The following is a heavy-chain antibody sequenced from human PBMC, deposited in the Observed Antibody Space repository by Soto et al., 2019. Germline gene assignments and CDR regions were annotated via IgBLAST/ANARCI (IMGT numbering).Heavy chain of an antibody. Sequence: PSETLSLTCTVSGGSISSYYWSWIRQPPGKGLEWIGYIYYSGSTNYNPSLKSRVTISVDTSKNQFSLKLSSVTAADTAVYYCARLLGKQWLVPPYYYYGMDVWGQGTTVTVS. CDR2: IYYSGST. CDR1: GGSISSYY. V-gene: IGHV4-59*08. J-gene: IGHJ6*02. CDR3: ARLLGKQWLVPPYYYYGMDV. D-gene: IGHD6-19*01.